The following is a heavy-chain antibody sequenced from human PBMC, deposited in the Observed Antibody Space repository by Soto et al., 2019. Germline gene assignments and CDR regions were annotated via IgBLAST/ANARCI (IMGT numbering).Heavy chain of an antibody. Sequence: QVHLLESGPGLVEPSGTLSLTCTVSGGSISSRNRWSWVRQSPGKGLEWIGEVSHSGSTNSNPSLKGRITISLDKSNNQFSLTRESMTAADAAVYFCANTRGLGLMAAWGKGTTVVVS. V-gene: IGHV4-4*02. CDR3: ANTRGLGLMAA. D-gene: IGHD2-2*01. J-gene: IGHJ6*03. CDR2: VSHSGST. CDR1: GGSISSRNR.